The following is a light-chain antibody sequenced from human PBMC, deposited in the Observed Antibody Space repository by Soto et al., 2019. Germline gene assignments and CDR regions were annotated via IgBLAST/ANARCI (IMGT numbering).Light chain of an antibody. CDR2: SAS. J-gene: IGKJ5*01. CDR1: QSLSYW. Sequence: DIQMTQSPSTLSASVGDRVTITCRASQSLSYWLAWYQQKQGKAPKLLIYSASSLHSGVPSRFSGSRSGTDLTITISRLQPEDVATYDGQQANSFPLTFGQGTRLEI. V-gene: IGKV1-12*01. CDR3: QQANSFPLT.